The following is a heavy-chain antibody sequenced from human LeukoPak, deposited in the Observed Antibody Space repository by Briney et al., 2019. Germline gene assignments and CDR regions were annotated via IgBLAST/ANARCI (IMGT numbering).Heavy chain of an antibody. V-gene: IGHV3-7*01. D-gene: IGHD3-10*01. Sequence: PGGSLRPSCAASGFTFSGYWMSWVRQAPGKGLEWVANIKQDGSEKYYVDSVKGRFTISRDNAKNSLYLQMNSLRAEDTAVYYCARQMQNAYYYGSGSYERYFDYWGQGTLVTVSS. CDR3: ARQMQNAYYYGSGSYERYFDY. CDR1: GFTFSGYW. CDR2: IKQDGSEK. J-gene: IGHJ4*02.